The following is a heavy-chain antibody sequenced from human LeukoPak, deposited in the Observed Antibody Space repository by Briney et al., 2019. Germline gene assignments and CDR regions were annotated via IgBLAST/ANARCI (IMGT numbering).Heavy chain of an antibody. CDR1: GYTFTSYG. Sequence: ASVNVSCKASGYTFTSYGISWVRQAPGQGLGGMGWISAYNCNTNYAQKLQGRVTMTTDTSTSTAYMELRSLRSDDTAVYYCAREYDILTNDAFDIWAQGTMVTVSS. D-gene: IGHD3-9*01. V-gene: IGHV1-18*04. CDR2: ISAYNCNT. CDR3: AREYDILTNDAFDI. J-gene: IGHJ3*02.